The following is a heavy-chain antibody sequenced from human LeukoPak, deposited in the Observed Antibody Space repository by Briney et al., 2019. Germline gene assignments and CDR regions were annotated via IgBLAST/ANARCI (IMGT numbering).Heavy chain of an antibody. CDR2: IRSKAYGGTT. V-gene: IGHV3-49*04. CDR1: GFTFSSYA. J-gene: IGHJ4*02. CDR3: TRDLVVTTVGTFDY. Sequence: GGSLRLSCAASGFTFSSYAMHWVRQAPGKGLEWVGFIRSKAYGGTTEYAASVKGRFTISRDDSKSIAYLQMNSLKTEDTAVYYCTRDLVVTTVGTFDYWGQGTLVTVSS. D-gene: IGHD4-23*01.